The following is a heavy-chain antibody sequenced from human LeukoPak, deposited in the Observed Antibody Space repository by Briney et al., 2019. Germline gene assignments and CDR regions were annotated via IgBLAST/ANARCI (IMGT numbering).Heavy chain of an antibody. CDR3: ANSGGWVHYYGMDV. CDR2: ISGSGGST. J-gene: IGHJ6*02. Sequence: GGSLRLSCAASGFTFSTYAMSWVCQAPGKGLEWVSAISGSGGSTYYADSVKGRFTISRDNSKNTLYLQMNSLRAEDTAVYYCANSGGWVHYYGMDVWGQGTTVTVSS. V-gene: IGHV3-23*01. CDR1: GFTFSTYA. D-gene: IGHD6-19*01.